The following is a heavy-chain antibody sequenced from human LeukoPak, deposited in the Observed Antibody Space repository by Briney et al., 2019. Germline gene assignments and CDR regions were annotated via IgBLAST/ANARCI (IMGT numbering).Heavy chain of an antibody. D-gene: IGHD3-10*01. CDR3: ARSYNMHDWSDP. V-gene: IGHV1-46*01. CDR2: IYPGGDST. Sequence: GASVNVSCKASVYTFTSYYIHWVRQAHGRGLEWMGMIYPGGDSTTYAQKLQGRVTMTRDTSTSTVYMDLSSLRSEDTAVYYCARSYNMHDWSDPWGQGTLVTVSS. CDR1: VYTFTSYY. J-gene: IGHJ5*02.